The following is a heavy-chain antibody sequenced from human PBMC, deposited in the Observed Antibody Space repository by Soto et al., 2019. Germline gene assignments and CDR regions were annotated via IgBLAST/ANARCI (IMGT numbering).Heavy chain of an antibody. CDR3: ARVRSYDYGESGAFDI. Sequence: GGSLRLSCAASGFTFSSYAMHWVRQAPGKGLEWVAVISYDGSNKYYADSVKGRFTISRDNSKNTLYLQMNSLRAEDTAVYYCARVRSYDYGESGAFDIWGQGTMVTVSS. CDR1: GFTFSSYA. D-gene: IGHD4-17*01. V-gene: IGHV3-30-3*01. J-gene: IGHJ3*02. CDR2: ISYDGSNK.